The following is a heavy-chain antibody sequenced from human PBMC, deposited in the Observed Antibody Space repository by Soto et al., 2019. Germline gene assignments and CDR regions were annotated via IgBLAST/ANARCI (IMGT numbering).Heavy chain of an antibody. D-gene: IGHD3-9*01. CDR2: IIPIFGTA. J-gene: IGHJ3*02. V-gene: IGHV1-69*13. CDR1: GGTFSSYA. CDR3: ARPFESDAFDI. Sequence: SVKVSFKASGGTFSSYAISWLRQAPGQGLEWMGGIIPIFGTANYAQKFQGRVTITADESTSTAYMELSSLRSEDTAVYYCARPFESDAFDIWGQGTMVTVSS.